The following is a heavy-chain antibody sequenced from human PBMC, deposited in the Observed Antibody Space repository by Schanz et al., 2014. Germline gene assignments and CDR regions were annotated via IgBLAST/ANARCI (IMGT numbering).Heavy chain of an antibody. Sequence: QVQLVESGGGVVQPERSLRLSCAASGFNFANHAFHWVRQGPGNGLQWVACISTDESKKLYADSVKARFTISRDNSKNSVSLQMDSLRPEDTAVYVCAKDLHSNAGNYYSYYMDYWGQGTLVAVSS. CDR3: AKDLHSNAGNYYSYYMDY. J-gene: IGHJ4*02. CDR2: ISTDESKK. CDR1: GFNFANHA. D-gene: IGHD3-10*01. V-gene: IGHV3-30*18.